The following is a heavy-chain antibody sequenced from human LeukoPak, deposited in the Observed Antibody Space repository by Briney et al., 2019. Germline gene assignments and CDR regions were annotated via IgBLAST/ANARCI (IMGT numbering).Heavy chain of an antibody. Sequence: GASLQISCKGSGSSFTSYWIGWVRQLPGKGLEWMGIIYPGDSDTRYSPSFQGQVTISADKSISTAYLQWSSLKASDTAMYYCARSYHGDYPYVDYWGQGTLVTVSS. J-gene: IGHJ4*02. D-gene: IGHD4-17*01. CDR1: GSSFTSYW. CDR2: IYPGDSDT. V-gene: IGHV5-51*01. CDR3: ARSYHGDYPYVDY.